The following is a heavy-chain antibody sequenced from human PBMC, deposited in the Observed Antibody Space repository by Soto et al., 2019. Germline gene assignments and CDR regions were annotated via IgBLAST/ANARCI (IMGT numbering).Heavy chain of an antibody. CDR3: AREAAARIERWFGS. CDR2: IYHTGST. D-gene: IGHD6-6*01. J-gene: IGHJ5*01. CDR1: GGSISSDSYS. Sequence: SETLSLTCTVSGGSISSDSYSWTWIRQHPGKGLEWIGYIYHTGSTHYNPSLKSRATISVDTSKNQFSLKLSSVTAAGTAVYYGAREAAARIERWFGSWGQGTRVTV. V-gene: IGHV4-31*03.